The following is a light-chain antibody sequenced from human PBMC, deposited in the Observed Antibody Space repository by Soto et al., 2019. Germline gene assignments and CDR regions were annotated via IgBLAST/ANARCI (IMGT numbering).Light chain of an antibody. CDR3: QQYNSNLYP. V-gene: IGKV1-5*03. CDR1: QSISSW. CDR2: KAS. J-gene: IGKJ2*01. Sequence: DIQMTQSPSTLSASVGDRVTITFGASQSISSWLAWYQQKPGKAPKLLIYKASSLESGVPSRFSGTGSGTEFTLTISSLQPDDSATYYCQQYNSNLYPFGHGTKVDI.